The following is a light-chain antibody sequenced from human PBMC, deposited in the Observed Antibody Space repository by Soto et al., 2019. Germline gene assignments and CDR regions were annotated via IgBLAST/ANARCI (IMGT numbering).Light chain of an antibody. J-gene: IGLJ1*01. CDR1: SSNIGGNS. CDR3: AAWDDSLNGYV. V-gene: IGLV1-51*01. Sequence: VLTQPPSVSAAPGQKVTISCSGSSSNIGGNSVSWYQQLPGTAPKLLIYDDNKRPSGIPDRFSGSKSGTSATLGISGLQSEDEADYYCAAWDDSLNGYVFGSGTKVTVL. CDR2: DDN.